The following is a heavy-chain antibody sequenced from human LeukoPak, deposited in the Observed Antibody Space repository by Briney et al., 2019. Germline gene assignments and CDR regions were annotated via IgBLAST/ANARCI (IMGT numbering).Heavy chain of an antibody. J-gene: IGHJ4*02. D-gene: IGHD2-2*02. CDR3: ARQKVLYHCAQ. V-gene: IGHV5-51*01. CDR2: IYPGDSDT. Sequence: PGGSLRLSCKEPRYRSRVSLLASGRQMPGKGLEWMGIIYPGDSDTRYSPSFQGQVTISADKCISTAYSQWSSLKASDTAMYYCARQKVLYHCAQWGQGTLVTVSS. CDR1: RYRSRVSL.